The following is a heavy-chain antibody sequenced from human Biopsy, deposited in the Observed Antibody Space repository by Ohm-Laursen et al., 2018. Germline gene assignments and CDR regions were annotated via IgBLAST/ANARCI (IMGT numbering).Heavy chain of an antibody. J-gene: IGHJ4*02. Sequence: GTLSLTCIVSGGSISSYYWNWIRQPPGKGLEWIGYIYYSGSTKYNPSLKSRVNISLHTSKNQLSLKLTFVTAADTAVYYCARLSTLFGVADFTDDWGQGTLVTVSS. CDR1: GGSISSYY. CDR2: IYYSGST. CDR3: ARLSTLFGVADFTDD. D-gene: IGHD3-3*01. V-gene: IGHV4-59*08.